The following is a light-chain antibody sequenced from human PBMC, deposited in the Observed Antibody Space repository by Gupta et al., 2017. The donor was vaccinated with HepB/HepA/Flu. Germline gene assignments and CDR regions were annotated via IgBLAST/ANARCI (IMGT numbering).Light chain of an antibody. CDR3: QQYGSSLRT. CDR1: QSVSSNY. CDR2: GAS. Sequence: EIVLTQSPGTLSLSSADSATHSCRASQSVSSNYLAWYQQKPGPAPRLLIYGASSRATGIPDRFCGSGSGTDFTLTISRLEPEDFAVYYCQQYGSSLRTFGQGTKVKIK. V-gene: IGKV3-20*01. J-gene: IGKJ1*01.